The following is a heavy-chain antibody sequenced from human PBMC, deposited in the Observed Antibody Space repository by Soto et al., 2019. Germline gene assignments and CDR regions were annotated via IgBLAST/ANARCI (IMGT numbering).Heavy chain of an antibody. V-gene: IGHV1-69*06. CDR3: ARADSSGWYGY. CDR1: EGTLRSYA. CDR2: IIPILGTA. J-gene: IGHJ4*02. D-gene: IGHD6-19*01. Sequence: QVQRLHPGAEWKKPGSSVKFSCKASEGTLRSYAISWVRKSPGQGLEWMGGIIPILGTANYAQKFQGRVTITADKSTSTAYMELSSLRSEDTAVYYCARADSSGWYGYWGQGTLVTVSS.